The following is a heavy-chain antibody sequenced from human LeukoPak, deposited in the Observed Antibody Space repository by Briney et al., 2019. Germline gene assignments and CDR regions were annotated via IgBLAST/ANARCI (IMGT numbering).Heavy chain of an antibody. CDR3: ARAERTAITHDY. CDR2: ISAYNGHT. V-gene: IGHV1-18*04. J-gene: IGHJ4*02. D-gene: IGHD5-18*01. Sequence: ASVRVSCKASGYTFNTYGISWVRQAPGQGLEWTGWISAYNGHTNYAQNLQGRVTMTSDTSTSTAYMELRSLTSDDTALYYCARAERTAITHDYWGQGTLVTVSS. CDR1: GYTFNTYG.